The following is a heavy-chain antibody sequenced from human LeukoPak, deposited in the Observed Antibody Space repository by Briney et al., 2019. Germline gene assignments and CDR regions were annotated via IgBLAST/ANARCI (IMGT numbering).Heavy chain of an antibody. CDR2: ISGDSNTI. J-gene: IGHJ2*01. V-gene: IGHV3-48*02. CDR3: ARDRAAPTWFFDL. Sequence: GGSLRLSCAASGFTFSSYWMNWVRQAPGERLEWLSYISGDSNTIYYADSVKGRFTISRDNAKTSLYLQMNTLRDEDTAVYYCARDRAAPTWFFDLWGRSTLVLVSS. D-gene: IGHD2-15*01. CDR1: GFTFSSYW.